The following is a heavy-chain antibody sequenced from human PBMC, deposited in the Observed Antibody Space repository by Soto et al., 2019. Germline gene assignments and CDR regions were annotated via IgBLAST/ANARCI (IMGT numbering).Heavy chain of an antibody. CDR1: GGSISSGGYS. CDR3: ARYCLSLSCSAGYYYGMDV. Sequence: QLQLQESGSGLVKPSQTLSLTCAVSGGSISSGGYSWSWIRQPPGKGLEWIGYIYHSGSTYYNPSLRSRDTIAVDSSMNQFSMKLSSVTAADTAVYYCARYCLSLSCSAGYYYGMDVWGQGTTFTVAS. V-gene: IGHV4-30-2*01. CDR2: IYHSGST. D-gene: IGHD2-2*01. J-gene: IGHJ6*02.